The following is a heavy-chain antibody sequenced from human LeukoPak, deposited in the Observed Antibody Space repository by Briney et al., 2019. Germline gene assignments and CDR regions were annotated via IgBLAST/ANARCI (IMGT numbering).Heavy chain of an antibody. Sequence: GGSLRLSCAASGFTVSSYAMGWVRQAPGKGLEWVSAIGGGGTLYYADSVKGRFSISRDISKNTLLLQMNSLRAEDTAVYYCARRRYDWGGDFADWGQGTLVTVSS. J-gene: IGHJ4*02. CDR3: ARRRYDWGGDFAD. CDR2: IGGGGTL. D-gene: IGHD3-16*01. CDR1: GFTVSSYA. V-gene: IGHV3-23*01.